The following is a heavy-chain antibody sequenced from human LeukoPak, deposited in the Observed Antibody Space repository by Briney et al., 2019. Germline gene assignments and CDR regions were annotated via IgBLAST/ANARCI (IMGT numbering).Heavy chain of an antibody. J-gene: IGHJ5*02. CDR2: TYHSGST. CDR1: GYSISSGYY. D-gene: IGHD2-2*01. Sequence: PSETLSLTCTVSGYSISSGYYWGWIRQPPGKGLEWIGSTYHSGSTYYNPSLKSRVTISVDTSENQFSLKLSSVTAADTAVYYCARVPSYQLLTWFDPWGQGTLVTVSS. CDR3: ARVPSYQLLTWFDP. V-gene: IGHV4-38-2*02.